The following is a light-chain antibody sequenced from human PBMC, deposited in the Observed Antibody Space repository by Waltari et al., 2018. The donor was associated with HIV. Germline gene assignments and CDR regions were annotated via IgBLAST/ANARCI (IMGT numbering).Light chain of an antibody. Sequence: QSALTQPASVSGSPGQSITISCTGTSTDLGAYNYVSWYQQHPGRAPKPIIYEVSYRPSGLSDRFSGSNSGNTASLTISGLQPEDEAEYYCDSYTISSTYVFGTGTKVTVL. CDR3: DSYTISSTYV. V-gene: IGLV2-14*03. J-gene: IGLJ1*01. CDR1: STDLGAYNY. CDR2: EVS.